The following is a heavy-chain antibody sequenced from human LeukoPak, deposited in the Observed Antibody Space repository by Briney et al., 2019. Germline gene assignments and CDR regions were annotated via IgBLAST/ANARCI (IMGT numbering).Heavy chain of an antibody. CDR2: IYSGGGT. V-gene: IGHV3-53*01. CDR1: GFTVCNNY. CDR3: ARGVPYDSWSGPHYSDY. D-gene: IGHD3-3*01. Sequence: GGSLRLSCAASGFTVCNNYMTWVRQPPGKGLEWVSIIYSGGGTNYADSVKGRFTISRDNSKNTLYLQMNSLRAEDTAVYYCARGVPYDSWSGPHYSDYWGQGTLVTVSS. J-gene: IGHJ4*02.